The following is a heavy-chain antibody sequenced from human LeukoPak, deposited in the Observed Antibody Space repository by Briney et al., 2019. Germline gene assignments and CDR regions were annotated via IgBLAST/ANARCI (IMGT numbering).Heavy chain of an antibody. CDR2: IYHSGST. Sequence: PSETLSLTCTVSGGSISSGGYYWSWIRQPPGKGLEWIGYIYHSGSTYYNPSLKSRVTISVDRSKNQFSLKLSSVTAADTAVYYCARGYSGYGYYFDYWGQGTLVTVSS. J-gene: IGHJ4*02. CDR1: GGSISSGGYY. D-gene: IGHD5-12*01. CDR3: ARGYSGYGYYFDY. V-gene: IGHV4-30-2*01.